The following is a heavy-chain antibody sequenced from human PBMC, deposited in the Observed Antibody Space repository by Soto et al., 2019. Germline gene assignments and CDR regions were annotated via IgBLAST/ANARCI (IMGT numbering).Heavy chain of an antibody. CDR2: VYDTWST. CDR3: VRQGIGFLHGLVDV. V-gene: IGHV4-59*08. Sequence: QVQVQQSGPGLVKPSETLSLTCTVSSGPSKSHNWGWIRQPPGRGLEWIGYVYDTWSTSYNPSLKSPVTVSADTSTNRISLTLRFVTAADTAVYYCVRQGIGFLHGLVDVWGQGTTVIFSS. J-gene: IGHJ6*01. CDR1: SGPSKSHN. D-gene: IGHD6-13*01.